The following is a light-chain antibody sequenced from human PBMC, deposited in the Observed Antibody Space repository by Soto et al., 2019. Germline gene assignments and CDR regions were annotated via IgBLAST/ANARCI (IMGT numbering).Light chain of an antibody. CDR3: QQRDEFFRT. CDR2: GTS. V-gene: IGKV3-20*01. J-gene: IGKJ1*01. CDR1: QSVNSNY. Sequence: EIVLTQSPGTLSLSPGERATLSCRASQSVNSNYLDWYQQKPGQSPRVLMYGTSNRATGIPDRFSGSGSGTDFTLTISRLEPEDFAVYYCQQRDEFFRTLGQGTKVEIK.